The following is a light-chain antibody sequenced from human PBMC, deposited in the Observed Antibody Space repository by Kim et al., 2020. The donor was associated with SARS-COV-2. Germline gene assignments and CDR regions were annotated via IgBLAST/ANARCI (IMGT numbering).Light chain of an antibody. CDR1: SGSIASNY. Sequence: NFMLTQPHSVSESPGKTVTISCTGSSGSIASNYVQWYQQRPGSAPTTVIYEDNQRPSWVPDRFSGSIDSSSNSASLTISGLKTEDEADYYCQSYDSSNQVFGGGTQLTVL. CDR2: EDN. J-gene: IGLJ3*02. CDR3: QSYDSSNQV. V-gene: IGLV6-57*02.